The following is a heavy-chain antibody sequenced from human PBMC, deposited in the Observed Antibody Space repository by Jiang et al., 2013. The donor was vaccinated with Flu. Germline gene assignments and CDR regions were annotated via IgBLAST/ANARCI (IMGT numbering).Heavy chain of an antibody. V-gene: IGHV1-69*06. J-gene: IGHJ4*02. CDR1: GGTFSSYA. CDR3: ASPSNYYDSSGYYGGYFDC. D-gene: IGHD3-22*01. CDR2: IIPIFGTA. Sequence: PGSSVKVSCKASGGTFSSYAISWVRQAPGQGLEWMGGIIPIFGTANYAQKFQGRVTITADKSTSTAYMELSSLRSEDTAVYYCASPSNYYDSSGYYGGYFDCWGQGTLVTVSS.